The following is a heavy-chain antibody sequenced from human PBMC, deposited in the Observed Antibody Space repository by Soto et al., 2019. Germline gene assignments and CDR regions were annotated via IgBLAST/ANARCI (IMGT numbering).Heavy chain of an antibody. J-gene: IGHJ4*02. Sequence: QERLVQSGAEVRKPGSSVKVSCKVTGGTSTRYAINWVRQAPGQGLEWTGGIVTMFGTSKYAQKIQGRVTITADKSTNIAYMELRSLRSEDTAVYYCNRGSDYDFWSSYLWGQGTLVSVSS. V-gene: IGHV1-69*06. CDR3: NRGSDYDFWSSYL. CDR1: GGTSTRYA. D-gene: IGHD3-3*01. CDR2: IVTMFGTS.